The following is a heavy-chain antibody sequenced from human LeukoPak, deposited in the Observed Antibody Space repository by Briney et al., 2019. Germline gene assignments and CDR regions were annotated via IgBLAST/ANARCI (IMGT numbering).Heavy chain of an antibody. Sequence: GGCLRLSCAASGFTFSSYWMSWVRQATGKGLEWVANMKYDGSEKDYVDSVKGRFTISRDNAQNSLYLQMYSLRAEDTAVDYCARDIAAAGLFFYYWGQGTLVTVSS. CDR1: GFTFSSYW. V-gene: IGHV3-7*01. D-gene: IGHD6-13*01. CDR2: MKYDGSEK. J-gene: IGHJ4*02. CDR3: ARDIAAAGLFFYY.